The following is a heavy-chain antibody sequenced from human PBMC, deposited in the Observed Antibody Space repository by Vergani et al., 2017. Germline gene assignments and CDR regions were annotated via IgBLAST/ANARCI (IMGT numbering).Heavy chain of an antibody. CDR1: GYSFTSYW. CDR3: ARLGWWDDLGWYFDL. J-gene: IGHJ2*01. CDR2: IDPSDSYT. Sequence: EVQLVQSGAEVKEPGESLRISCKGSGYSFTSYWISWVRQMPGKGLEWMGRIDPSDSYTNYSPSFQGHVTISADKSISTAYLQWSSLKASDTAMYYCARLGWWDDLGWYFDLWGRGTLVTVSS. V-gene: IGHV5-10-1*03. D-gene: IGHD1-26*01.